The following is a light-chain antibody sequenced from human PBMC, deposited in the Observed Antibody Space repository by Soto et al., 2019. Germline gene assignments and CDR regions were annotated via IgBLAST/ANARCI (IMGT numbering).Light chain of an antibody. CDR3: KQYNDWLPEA. CDR1: QTINNN. V-gene: IGKV3-15*01. J-gene: IGKJ4*01. Sequence: SQTINNNVAWYQLKDGQVPRLLIYGASTRATGIPARFSGSGSGTEFTLYICSLDTEDFPVYRCKQYNDWLPEAIGEGTKVDI. CDR2: GAS.